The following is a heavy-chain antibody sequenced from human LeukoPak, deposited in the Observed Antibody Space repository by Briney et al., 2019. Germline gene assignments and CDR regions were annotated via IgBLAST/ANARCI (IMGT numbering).Heavy chain of an antibody. CDR3: ARAFQTYYYGSGRRYYFDY. V-gene: IGHV4-59*06. CDR2: IYYSGST. J-gene: IGHJ4*02. D-gene: IGHD3-10*01. CDR1: GGSISRYY. Sequence: SETLSLTCTVSGGSISRYYWSWIRQHPGKGLEWIGYIYYSGSTYYNPSLKSRVTISVDTSKNQFSLKLSSVTAADTAVYYCARAFQTYYYGSGRRYYFDYWGQGTLVTVSS.